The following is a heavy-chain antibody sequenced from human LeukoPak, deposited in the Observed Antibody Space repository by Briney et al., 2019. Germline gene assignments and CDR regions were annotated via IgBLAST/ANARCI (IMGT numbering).Heavy chain of an antibody. J-gene: IGHJ4*02. Sequence: GGSLRLSCAASGFTFSSYSMNWVRQAPGKGLEWVSSISSSSSYIYYADSVKGRFTISRDNAKNSLYLQMNSLRAEDTAVYYCARSMIVVVAIDYWGQGTLVTVSS. CDR3: ARSMIVVVAIDY. V-gene: IGHV3-21*01. D-gene: IGHD3-22*01. CDR1: GFTFSSYS. CDR2: ISSSSSYI.